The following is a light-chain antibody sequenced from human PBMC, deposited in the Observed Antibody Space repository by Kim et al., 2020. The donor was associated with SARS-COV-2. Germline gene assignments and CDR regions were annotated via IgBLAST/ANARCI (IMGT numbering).Light chain of an antibody. CDR1: NVGSKS. J-gene: IGLJ2*01. Sequence: SYELTQPPSVSVAPGKTATITCGGDNVGSKSLHWYQQRPGQAPVLVIYYDSKRPSGIPERFSGSNSGDTATLSISRVEAGDEADYYCQVWDRITNHVVFGGGTPLTVL. CDR3: QVWDRITNHVV. CDR2: YDS. V-gene: IGLV3-21*04.